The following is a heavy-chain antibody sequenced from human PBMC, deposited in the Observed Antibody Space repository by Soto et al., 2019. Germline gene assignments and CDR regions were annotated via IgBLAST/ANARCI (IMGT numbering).Heavy chain of an antibody. D-gene: IGHD2-2*01. V-gene: IGHV1-8*01. Sequence: ASVKVSCKASGYTFTSYDINWVRQATGQGLEWMGWMNPNSGNTGYAQKFQGRVTMTRNTSISTAYMELSSLRSEDTAVYYCARGRRRYCSSTSCYFPSNPKYYYYYYMDVWGKGTTVTVSS. CDR3: ARGRRRYCSSTSCYFPSNPKYYYYYYMDV. J-gene: IGHJ6*03. CDR2: MNPNSGNT. CDR1: GYTFTSYD.